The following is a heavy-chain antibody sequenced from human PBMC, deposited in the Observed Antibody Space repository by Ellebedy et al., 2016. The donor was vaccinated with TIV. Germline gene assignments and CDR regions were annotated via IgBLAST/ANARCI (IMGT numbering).Heavy chain of an antibody. D-gene: IGHD4-23*01. CDR3: ARDTEATTGGRDYNYYGMDV. V-gene: IGHV4-4*07. CDR2: LSSNGAT. Sequence: PSETLSLTCTVSGGSIVSYFWSWIRQPAGKGLEWIGYLSSNGATIYNPSLKSRVTMSLDTSKNQFSLQLSTVTAAETAVYYCARDTEATTGGRDYNYYGMDVWGQGTTVTVSS. J-gene: IGHJ6*02. CDR1: GGSIVSYF.